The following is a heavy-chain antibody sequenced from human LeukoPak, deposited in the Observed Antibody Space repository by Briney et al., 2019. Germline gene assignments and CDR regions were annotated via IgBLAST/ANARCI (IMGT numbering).Heavy chain of an antibody. Sequence: TIRRSLSGTGFSFTSYAMHWVRKAPAKGLEVATAISYDGSNKYYADSVKGRFTISRDNSKNTLYLQMNSLRAEDTAVYYCARARAPMVRGVIPSDYWGQGTLVTVSS. D-gene: IGHD3-10*01. CDR1: GFSFTSYA. CDR2: ISYDGSNK. V-gene: IGHV3-30*04. J-gene: IGHJ4*02. CDR3: ARARAPMVRGVIPSDY.